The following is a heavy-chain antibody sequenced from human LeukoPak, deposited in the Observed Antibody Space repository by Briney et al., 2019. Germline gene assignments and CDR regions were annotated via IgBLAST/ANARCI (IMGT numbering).Heavy chain of an antibody. J-gene: IGHJ4*02. Sequence: PGGSLRLSCAASRFTFVDYAMHWVRQAPGKGLEWVSLINWDGGSTYYADSVKGRFTISRDNSKNSLYLEMNSLRAEDTALYYCVKAPTLTGTAYYFDYWGQGTLVTVSS. V-gene: IGHV3-43D*03. CDR1: RFTFVDYA. CDR2: INWDGGST. CDR3: VKAPTLTGTAYYFDY. D-gene: IGHD1-1*01.